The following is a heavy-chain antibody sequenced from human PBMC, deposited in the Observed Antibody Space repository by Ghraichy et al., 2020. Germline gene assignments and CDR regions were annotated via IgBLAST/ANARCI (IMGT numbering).Heavy chain of an antibody. CDR2: IGSDFSC. CDR3: GKDISQYASDQ. Sequence: GGSLRLSCAASGFDFTTHAMNWVRQAPGKGLEWVSSIGSDFSCHYAASVRGRFTVSRDNSKNTVYLQMNSLRAEDTAKYYCGKDISQYASDQWGQGTLVTVSS. D-gene: IGHD2-21*01. CDR1: GFDFTTHA. J-gene: IGHJ4*02. V-gene: IGHV3-23*01.